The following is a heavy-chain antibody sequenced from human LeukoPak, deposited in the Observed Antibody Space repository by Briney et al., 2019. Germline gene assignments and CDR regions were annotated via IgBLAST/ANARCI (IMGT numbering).Heavy chain of an antibody. D-gene: IGHD5-18*01. CDR2: ISSSSSYI. J-gene: IGHJ4*02. CDR3: ARDGYSYGTAHDY. Sequence: GGSLRLSCAASGFTFSSYSMNWVRQAPGKGLEWVSSISSSSSYIYYADSVKGRFTISRDNAKNSLYLQMNSLRAEGTAVYYCARDGYSYGTAHDYWGQGTLVTVSS. CDR1: GFTFSSYS. V-gene: IGHV3-21*01.